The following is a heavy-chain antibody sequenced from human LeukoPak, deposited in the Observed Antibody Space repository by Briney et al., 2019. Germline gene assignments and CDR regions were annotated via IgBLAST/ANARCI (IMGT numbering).Heavy chain of an antibody. CDR1: GYGFTSYY. CDR2: INPSVGGT. D-gene: IGHD3-10*01. Sequence: ASVKVSCKAFGYGFTSYYIHWVRQAPGQGLEWMGIINPSVGGTIYARKFQGRVTMTRDTSTSTVYMELSSLRSEDTAVYYCARHGSGRYYPAEGRVDYWGQGTLVTVSS. J-gene: IGHJ4*02. CDR3: ARHGSGRYYPAEGRVDY. V-gene: IGHV1-46*03.